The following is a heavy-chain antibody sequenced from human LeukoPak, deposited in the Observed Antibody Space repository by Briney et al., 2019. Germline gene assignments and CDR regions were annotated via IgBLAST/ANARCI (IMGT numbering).Heavy chain of an antibody. V-gene: IGHV6-1*01. CDR3: ARVKEPFSARDAFDI. Sequence: SQTLSLTCAISGDGVSSNSATWNWIRQSPSRGPEWLGRTYYRSKWYTDYAASVKSRITINPDTSKNQFSLQLNSVTPEDTAVYFCARVKEPFSARDAFDIRGQGTMVTVSS. J-gene: IGHJ3*02. D-gene: IGHD6-19*01. CDR2: TYYRSKWYT. CDR1: GDGVSSNSAT.